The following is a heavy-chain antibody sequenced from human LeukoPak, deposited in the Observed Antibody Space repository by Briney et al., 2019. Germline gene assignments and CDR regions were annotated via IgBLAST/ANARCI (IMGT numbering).Heavy chain of an antibody. CDR2: FDPEDGET. J-gene: IGHJ6*02. D-gene: IGHD2-2*02. V-gene: IGHV1-24*01. CDR1: GYNLTELS. CDR3: ATLTTHIVVVPAAIRRGYYYYGMDV. Sequence: ASVKVSCKVSGYNLTELSMQLVRQAPGKGHEQMEGFDPEDGETIYAQKFQGRVTMTEDTSTDTAYMELSSLRSEDTAVYYCATLTTHIVVVPAAIRRGYYYYGMDVWGQGTTVTVSS.